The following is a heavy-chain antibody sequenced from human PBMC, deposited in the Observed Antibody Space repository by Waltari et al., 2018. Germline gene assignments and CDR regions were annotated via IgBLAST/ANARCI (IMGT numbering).Heavy chain of an antibody. D-gene: IGHD1-26*01. CDR2: ISGSGGST. J-gene: IGHJ4*02. CDR3: AKERTSIVGADEMGDY. V-gene: IGHV3-23*04. Sequence: EVQLVESGGGLVQPGGSLRLSCAASGFTFSSYAMSWVRQAPGKGLEWVSAISGSGGSTYYADSVKGRFTISRDNSKNTLYLQMNSLRAEDTAVYYCAKERTSIVGADEMGDYWGQGTLVTVSS. CDR1: GFTFSSYA.